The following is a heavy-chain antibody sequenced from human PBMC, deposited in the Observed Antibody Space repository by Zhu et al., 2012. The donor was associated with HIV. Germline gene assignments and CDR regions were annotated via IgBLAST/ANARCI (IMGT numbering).Heavy chain of an antibody. CDR1: GGSISSYY. CDR2: IYYSGST. D-gene: IGHD3-16*02. Sequence: QVQLQESGPGLVKPSETLSLTCTVSGGSISSYYWSWIRQPPGKGLEWIGYIYYSGSTNYNPSLKSRVTISVDTSKNQFSLKLSSVTAADTAVYYCARGGPVRELSLFQHVGPGHPGPPSPQ. J-gene: IGHJ1*01. CDR3: ARGGPVRELSLFQH. V-gene: IGHV4-59*01.